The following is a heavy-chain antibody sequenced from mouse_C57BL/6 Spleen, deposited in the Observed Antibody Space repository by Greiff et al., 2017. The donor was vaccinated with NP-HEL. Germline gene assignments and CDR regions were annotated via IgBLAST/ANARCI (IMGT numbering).Heavy chain of an antibody. D-gene: IGHD1-1*02. J-gene: IGHJ2*01. CDR2: ISSGSSTI. CDR1: GFTFSDYG. CDR3: ARRDLYGLYYFDY. Sequence: EVKLMESGGGLVKPGGSLKLSCAASGFTFSDYGMHWVRQAPEKGLEWVAYISSGSSTIYYADTVKGRFTISRDNAKNTLFLQMTSLRSEDTAMYYCARRDLYGLYYFDYWGQGTTLTVSS. V-gene: IGHV5-17*01.